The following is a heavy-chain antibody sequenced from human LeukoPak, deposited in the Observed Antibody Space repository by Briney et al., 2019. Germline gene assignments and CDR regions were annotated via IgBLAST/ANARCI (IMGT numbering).Heavy chain of an antibody. D-gene: IGHD6-6*01. CDR2: INHSGST. V-gene: IGHV4-34*01. Sequence: SETLSLTCAVYGGSFSGYYWSWIRQPPGKGLEWIGEINHSGSTNYNPSLKSRVTISVDTSKNQFSLKLSSVTAADTAVYYCARGRRFIAARPFDYWGQGTLVTVSS. CDR3: ARGRRFIAARPFDY. J-gene: IGHJ4*02. CDR1: GGSFSGYY.